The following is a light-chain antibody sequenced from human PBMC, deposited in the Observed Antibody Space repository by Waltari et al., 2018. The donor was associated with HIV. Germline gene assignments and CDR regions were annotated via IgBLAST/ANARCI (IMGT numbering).Light chain of an antibody. Sequence: VAVTQSPLLLIVSLGEAITITCKSTQSIFFTPDKKNYLAWDQQKPGQPPKLLVYWASTRESGVPARFSGAGSGTEFTLTISGLQAEDAATYFCQQYYMTPPAFGQGTKVEIK. V-gene: IGKV4-1*01. CDR2: WAS. J-gene: IGKJ1*01. CDR3: QQYYMTPPA. CDR1: QSIFFTPDKKNY.